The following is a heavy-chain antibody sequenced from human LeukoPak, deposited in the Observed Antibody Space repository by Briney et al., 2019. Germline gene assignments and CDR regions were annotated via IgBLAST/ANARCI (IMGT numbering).Heavy chain of an antibody. CDR2: VFHTGRT. Sequence: PSETLSLTCTVSGGSISRSNHYWGWIRQPPGKGPEWIRSVFHTGRTYYNVSLNSRLTISVDTSKNQFSLKMTSVTAADTAVHFCARDRRDYGNFVWYDPWGQGILVTVSS. D-gene: IGHD4-11*01. CDR1: GGSISRSNHY. V-gene: IGHV4-39*07. J-gene: IGHJ5*02. CDR3: ARDRRDYGNFVWYDP.